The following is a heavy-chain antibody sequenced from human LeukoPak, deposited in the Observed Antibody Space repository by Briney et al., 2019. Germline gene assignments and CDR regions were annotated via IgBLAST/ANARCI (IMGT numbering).Heavy chain of an antibody. Sequence: PGGSLRLSCAASGFTFSSYWMSWVRQAAGKGLEWVANIKQDGSEKYYVDSVKGRFTISRDNAKNSLYLQMNSLRAEDTAVYYCARDPQIYGSGSYVDYWGQGTLVTVSS. CDR3: ARDPQIYGSGSYVDY. CDR2: IKQDGSEK. J-gene: IGHJ4*02. V-gene: IGHV3-7*04. CDR1: GFTFSSYW. D-gene: IGHD3-10*01.